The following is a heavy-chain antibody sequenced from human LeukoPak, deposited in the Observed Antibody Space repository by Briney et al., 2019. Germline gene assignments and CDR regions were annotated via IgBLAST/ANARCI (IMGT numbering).Heavy chain of an antibody. V-gene: IGHV4-34*01. CDR3: ARGIYFDY. CDR2: INHSGST. CDR1: GGSFSGYY. Sequence: SETLSHTCAVYGGSFSGYYWSWIRQPPGKGLEWIGEINHSGSTNYNPSLKSRVTISVDTSKNQFSLKLSSVTAADTAVYYCARGIYFDYWGQGTLVTVSS. J-gene: IGHJ4*02.